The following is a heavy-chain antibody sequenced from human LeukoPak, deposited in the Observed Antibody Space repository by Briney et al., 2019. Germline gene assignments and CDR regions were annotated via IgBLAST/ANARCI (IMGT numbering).Heavy chain of an antibody. Sequence: SETLSLTFTVSGGSISSYYWSWIRQPPGKGLEWIGYIYYSGSTNYNPSLKSRVTISVDTSKNQFPLKLSSVTAADTAVYYCARLYYYDSSGYSSRDYWGQGTLVTVSS. CDR3: ARLYYYDSSGYSSRDY. J-gene: IGHJ4*02. CDR2: IYYSGST. CDR1: GGSISSYY. V-gene: IGHV4-59*01. D-gene: IGHD3-22*01.